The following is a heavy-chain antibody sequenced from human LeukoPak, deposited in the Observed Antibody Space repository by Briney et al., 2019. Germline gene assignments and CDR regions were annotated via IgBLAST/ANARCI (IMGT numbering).Heavy chain of an antibody. CDR1: GYTFTGYY. J-gene: IGHJ4*02. V-gene: IGHV1-2*02. CDR2: INPNSGGT. Sequence: GASVKVSCKASGYTFTGYYMHWVRQAPGQGLEWMGWINPNSGGTNYAQKFQGRVTMTRDTSISTAYMELSRLRSDDTAVYYCAREGGLGGHCSGGSCYDYWGQGTLVTVSS. D-gene: IGHD2-15*01. CDR3: AREGGLGGHCSGGSCYDY.